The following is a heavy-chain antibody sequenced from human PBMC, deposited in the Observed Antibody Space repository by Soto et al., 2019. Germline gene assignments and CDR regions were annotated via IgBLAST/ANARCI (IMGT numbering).Heavy chain of an antibody. Sequence: GGSLRLSCAASGFTFSSYGMHWVRQAPGKGLEWVAVIWYDGSNKYYADSVKGRFTISRDNSKNTLYLQMNSLRAEDTAVYYCARDSRSSSWFNLDRYYYGMDVWGQGTTVTV. J-gene: IGHJ6*02. CDR2: IWYDGSNK. V-gene: IGHV3-33*01. CDR3: ARDSRSSSWFNLDRYYYGMDV. D-gene: IGHD6-13*01. CDR1: GFTFSSYG.